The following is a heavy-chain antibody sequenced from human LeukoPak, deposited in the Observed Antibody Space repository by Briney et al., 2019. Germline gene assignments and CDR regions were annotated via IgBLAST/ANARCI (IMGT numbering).Heavy chain of an antibody. D-gene: IGHD6-13*01. J-gene: IGHJ4*02. CDR3: ARDQADSSWFDY. CDR2: IYYSGST. Sequence: PSETLSLTCTVSGGSISSFYWSWIRQPPGKALEWIGYIYYSGSTNYNPSLKSRVTISVDTSKNQFSLKLSSVTAADTAVYYCARDQADSSWFDYWGQGTLVTVSS. CDR1: GGSISSFY. V-gene: IGHV4-59*01.